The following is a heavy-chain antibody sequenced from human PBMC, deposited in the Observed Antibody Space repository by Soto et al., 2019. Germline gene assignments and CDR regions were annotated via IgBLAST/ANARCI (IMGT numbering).Heavy chain of an antibody. J-gene: IGHJ6*02. CDR3: ASRREGYCSGGSCYPTDQGYYGMDV. CDR1: GGSISSGDYY. CDR2: IYYSGST. D-gene: IGHD2-15*01. V-gene: IGHV4-30-4*01. Sequence: SETLSLTWTVSGGSISSGDYYWSWIRQPPGKGLEWIGYIYYSGSTYYNPSLKSRVTISVDTSKNQFSLKLSSVTAADTAVYYCASRREGYCSGGSCYPTDQGYYGMDVWGQGTTVTVSS.